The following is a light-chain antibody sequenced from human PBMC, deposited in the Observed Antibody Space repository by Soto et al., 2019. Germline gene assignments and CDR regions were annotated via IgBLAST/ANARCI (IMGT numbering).Light chain of an antibody. CDR1: QGIRHY. CDR3: LQDYNYPLT. Sequence: AIQMTQSPPSLSASVRDRVTITCRASQGIRHYLGWYQQKPGKAPKLLIYAASSLQSGVPSRFSGSGSGTDFTLIISSLQPEDFATYYCLQDYNYPLTFGGGTKVEIK. J-gene: IGKJ4*01. CDR2: AAS. V-gene: IGKV1-6*01.